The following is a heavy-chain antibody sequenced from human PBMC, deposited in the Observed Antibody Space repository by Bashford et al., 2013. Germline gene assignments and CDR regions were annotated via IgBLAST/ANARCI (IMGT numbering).Heavy chain of an antibody. V-gene: IGHV4-34*01. CDR2: TNPTGNT. Sequence: SETLSLTCSVSGGSFSGYFWSWLRQSPGKGLEWIGETNPTGNTDYNPSLNGRAAILVDTSKDEFSLRLSSLTAADSAVYYCARISFRSGWSFDNWGQGTRVTVSS. CDR1: GGSFSGYF. J-gene: IGHJ4*02. CDR3: ARISFRSGWSFDN. D-gene: IGHD6-19*01.